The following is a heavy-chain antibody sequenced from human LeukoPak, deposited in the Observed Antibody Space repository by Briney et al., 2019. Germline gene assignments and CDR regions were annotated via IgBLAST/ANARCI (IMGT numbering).Heavy chain of an antibody. CDR2: ISTSSSYI. CDR3: ARLSWGPICGGDCRDAFEI. Sequence: GGSLRLSCAVSGFTFSSYSMNWVRQAPGKGLEWVSFISTSSSYIHYADSVRGRFTISRDNAKNSLYLQMNSLRAEDTAVYYCARLSWGPICGGDCRDAFEIWGQGTMVTVSS. D-gene: IGHD2-21*01. CDR1: GFTFSSYS. J-gene: IGHJ3*02. V-gene: IGHV3-21*01.